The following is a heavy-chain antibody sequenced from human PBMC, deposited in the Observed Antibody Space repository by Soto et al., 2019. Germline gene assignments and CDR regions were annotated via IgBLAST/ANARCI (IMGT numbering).Heavy chain of an antibody. CDR1: GGSISSSNW. D-gene: IGHD1-26*01. J-gene: IGHJ6*02. V-gene: IGHV4-4*02. CDR3: ARVSGSYYYGMDV. CDR2: IYHSGST. Sequence: QVQLQESGPGLVKPSGTLSLTCAVSGGSISSSNWWSWVRQPPGKGLEWIGEIYHSGSTNYNPSLQRRATISVDKSKIQFSLKLSSVTAADTAVYYCARVSGSYYYGMDVWGQGTTVTVSS.